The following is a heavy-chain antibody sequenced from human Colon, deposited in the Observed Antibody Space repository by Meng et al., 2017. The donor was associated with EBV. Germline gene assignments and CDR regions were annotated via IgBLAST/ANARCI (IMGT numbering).Heavy chain of an antibody. CDR3: AKVRDISSDSSSYYDY. Sequence: AEVKKAGAAVKVSCKASGYTFTGYYLHWVRQAPGQGLEWMGWINPNSGGTNYAQKFQGRVTMTRDTSISTAYMELSRLRSDDTAIYYCAKVRDISSDSSSYYDYWGQGTLVTVSS. V-gene: IGHV1-2*02. J-gene: IGHJ4*02. CDR1: GYTFTGYY. CDR2: INPNSGGT. D-gene: IGHD3-22*01.